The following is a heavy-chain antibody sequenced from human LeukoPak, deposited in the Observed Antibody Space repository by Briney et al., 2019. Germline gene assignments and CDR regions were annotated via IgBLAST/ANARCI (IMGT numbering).Heavy chain of an antibody. CDR3: ARDPSNWGHYYFDY. J-gene: IGHJ4*02. CDR1: GGSINSYY. D-gene: IGHD7-27*01. Sequence: SETLSLTCTVSGGSINSYYWSWIRQPAGKGLEWIGRIYTGGSTNYNPSLKSRITMSVDMSKDQFSLKLSSVTAADTAVYYCARDPSNWGHYYFDYWGQGTLVTVSS. V-gene: IGHV4-4*07. CDR2: IYTGGST.